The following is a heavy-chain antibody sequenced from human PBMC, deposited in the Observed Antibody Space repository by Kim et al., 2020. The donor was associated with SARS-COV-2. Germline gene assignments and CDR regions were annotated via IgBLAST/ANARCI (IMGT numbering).Heavy chain of an antibody. CDR2: TSFDDSKK. V-gene: IGHV3-33*05. CDR1: GFIFNVFA. J-gene: IGHJ4*02. D-gene: IGHD5-18*01. CDR3: ARTRSTAMYAPIGY. Sequence: GGSLRLSCAASGFIFNVFAIHWVRQAPGKGLEWVAVTSFDDSKKFYADSVKGRFNISRDNSKNALFLQLNSLRAEDTAVYYCARTRSTAMYAPIGYWGRGTLVTVSS.